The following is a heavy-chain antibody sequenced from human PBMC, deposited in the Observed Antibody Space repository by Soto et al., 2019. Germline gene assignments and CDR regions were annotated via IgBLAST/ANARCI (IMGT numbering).Heavy chain of an antibody. CDR3: ARDGTGSWANFVN. CDR1: GGSISSYY. J-gene: IGHJ4*02. V-gene: IGHV4-59*01. Sequence: SETLSLTCTVSGGSISSYYWSWIRQPPGKGLEWIGYIYYSGSTNYNPSLKSRVTISVDTSKNQFSLKLSSVTAADTAVYYCARDGTGSWANFVNCGQGTLVTVSS. CDR2: IYYSGST. D-gene: IGHD6-6*01.